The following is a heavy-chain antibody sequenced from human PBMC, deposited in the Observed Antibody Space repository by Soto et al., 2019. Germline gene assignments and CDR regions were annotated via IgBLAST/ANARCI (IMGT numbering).Heavy chain of an antibody. V-gene: IGHV3-23*01. CDR1: GCTFGNYA. CDR3: AKKGLGSLATYCSTGDCHYAFDI. J-gene: IGHJ3*02. Sequence: EVQLLESGGGLVQPGGSLRLSCAASGCTFGNYAMIWVRQAPGKGLEWVSTISGGGDGTYYADSVRGRFTISRENSRNTVYLQMNSLRAEDTAVYYCAKKGLGSLATYCSTGDCHYAFDIWGQGTMVTVSS. D-gene: IGHD2-15*01. CDR2: ISGGGDGT.